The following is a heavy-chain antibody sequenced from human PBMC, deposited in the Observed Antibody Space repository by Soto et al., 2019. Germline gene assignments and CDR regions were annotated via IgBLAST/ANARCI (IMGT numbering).Heavy chain of an antibody. CDR3: AKSTGWYPDT. CDR2: IKYDESEK. D-gene: IGHD6-19*01. Sequence: GGSLRLSCVVSGFTFSTSWRTWVRQAPGKGLEWVANIKYDESEKSYVDSVKGRFTVSRDNAKNAVFLQMHSLRIEDTAVYYYAKSTGWYPDTWGRGTLVTVSS. J-gene: IGHJ5*02. CDR1: GFTFSTSW. V-gene: IGHV3-7*01.